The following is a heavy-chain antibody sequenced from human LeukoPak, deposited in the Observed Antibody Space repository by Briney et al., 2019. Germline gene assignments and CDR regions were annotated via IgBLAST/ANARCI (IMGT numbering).Heavy chain of an antibody. CDR1: GFTFSSYA. Sequence: GGSLRLSCAASGFTFSSYAMHWVRQAPGKGLEWVAVISYDGSNKYYADSVKGRFTISRDNSKNTLYLQMNSLRAEDTAVYYCAKDSSSWYVDGLYYYYGMDVWGQGTTVTVSS. CDR2: ISYDGSNK. CDR3: AKDSSSWYVDGLYYYYGMDV. J-gene: IGHJ6*02. V-gene: IGHV3-30-3*01. D-gene: IGHD6-13*01.